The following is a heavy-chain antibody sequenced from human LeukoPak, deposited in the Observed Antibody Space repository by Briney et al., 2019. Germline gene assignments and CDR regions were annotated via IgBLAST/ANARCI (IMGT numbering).Heavy chain of an antibody. CDR3: ARASMRIAVAGSAEYFQL. D-gene: IGHD6-19*01. CDR2: IYHSGST. V-gene: IGHV4-4*02. CDR1: GGSISSSNW. Sequence: SETLSLTCAVSGGSISSSNWWSWVRQPPGKGLEWIGAIYHSGSTNYNPSLKSRVTMSVDKSKNQFSLKLSSVTAADTAVYYCARASMRIAVAGSAEYFQLGGQGTLVSVSS. J-gene: IGHJ1*01.